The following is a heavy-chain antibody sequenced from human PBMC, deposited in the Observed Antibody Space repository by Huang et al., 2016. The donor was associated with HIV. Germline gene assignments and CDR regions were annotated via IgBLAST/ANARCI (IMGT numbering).Heavy chain of an antibody. Sequence: QVQLQESGPGLVKPSETLSLTCIVFGVAVNNGSYYWTWIRQAPGKGLEWIGHINYGGSTIYKPSLKSRVTMSVETSKNQFSLSLRSATAADTAVYYCANLWFGGDAFDLWGQGTFFTVSS. CDR2: INYGGST. CDR3: ANLWFGGDAFDL. V-gene: IGHV4-61*01. D-gene: IGHD3-10*01. CDR1: GVAVNNGSYY. J-gene: IGHJ3*01.